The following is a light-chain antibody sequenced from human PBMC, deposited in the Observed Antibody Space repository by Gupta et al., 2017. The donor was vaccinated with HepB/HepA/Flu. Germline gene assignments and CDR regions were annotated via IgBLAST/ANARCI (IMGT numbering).Light chain of an antibody. CDR2: DAS. CDR3: QQYNNWPLT. Sequence: EIVMTQSPATLSVSPGERVTLSCRASQNVSSDLAWYQQKPGQAPRLLIYDASTRATGIPARFSGSGSGTEFTLTISSLQSEDFAVYYCQQYNNWPLTFGGGTKVEI. CDR1: QNVSSD. V-gene: IGKV3-15*01. J-gene: IGKJ4*01.